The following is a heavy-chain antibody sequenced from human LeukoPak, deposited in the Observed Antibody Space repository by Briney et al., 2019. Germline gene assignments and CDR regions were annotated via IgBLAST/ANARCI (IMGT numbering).Heavy chain of an antibody. D-gene: IGHD3-10*01. CDR2: ISSSGSTI. V-gene: IGHV3-48*03. CDR3: ARGSMDYYGSGSYFDY. CDR1: GFIFSSYE. J-gene: IGHJ4*02. Sequence: GGSLRLSCAASGFIFSSYEMNWVRQAPGKGLEWLSYISSSGSTIYYADSVKGRFTISRDNAKNSLYLQMNSLRAEDTAVYYCARGSMDYYGSGSYFDYWGQGTLVTVSS.